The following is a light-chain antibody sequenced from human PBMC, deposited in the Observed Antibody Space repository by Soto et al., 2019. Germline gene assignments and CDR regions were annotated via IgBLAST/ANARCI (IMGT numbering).Light chain of an antibody. J-gene: IGLJ2*01. CDR3: SSYTTTNTLQLV. Sequence: QSALTQPASVSGSPGQSITISCTGTSSDVGGYNYVSWYQQHPGKAPKLIIYEVSYRPSGVSNRFSGSKSGNTASLTISGLRAEDEADYWCSSYTTTNTLQLVFGGGTKLTVL. V-gene: IGLV2-14*01. CDR1: SSDVGGYNY. CDR2: EVS.